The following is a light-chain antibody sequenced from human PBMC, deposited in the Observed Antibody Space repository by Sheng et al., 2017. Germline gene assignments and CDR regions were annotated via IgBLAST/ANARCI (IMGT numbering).Light chain of an antibody. J-gene: IGLJ2*01. CDR2: QDT. CDR1: NLGDKY. Sequence: SYELTQPPSVSVSPGQTASIACSGDNLGDKYACWYQQRPGQSPVLVIFQDTKRPSGIPERFSGSNSGNTATLTISETQAMDEADYFCQAWDSSTVVFGGGTKLTVL. V-gene: IGLV3-1*01. CDR3: QAWDSSTVV.